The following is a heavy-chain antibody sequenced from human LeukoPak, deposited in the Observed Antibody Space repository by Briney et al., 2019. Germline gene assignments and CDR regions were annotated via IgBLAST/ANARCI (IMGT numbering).Heavy chain of an antibody. Sequence: GASVKLSCKASPYTFNKYYIHWVRQAPGHGLEGMGVINPSGRSASYAQRFQGKVTMTRDTSTSTVYMDLSSLTSEDTAVYYCARDSVELERRNWFDPWGQGTLVTVSS. CDR1: PYTFNKYY. CDR3: ARDSVELERRNWFDP. V-gene: IGHV1-46*02. J-gene: IGHJ5*02. CDR2: INPSGRSA. D-gene: IGHD1-1*01.